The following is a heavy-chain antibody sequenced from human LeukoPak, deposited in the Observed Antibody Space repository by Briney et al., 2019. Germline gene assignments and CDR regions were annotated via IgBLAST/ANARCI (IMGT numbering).Heavy chain of an antibody. CDR3: ARVVGGNDAFDI. J-gene: IGHJ3*02. D-gene: IGHD2-15*01. Sequence: SETLSLTCTVSGYSISSGYYWGWIRQPPGQGLEWIGSIYHSGSTYYNPSLKSRVTISVDTSKNQFSLKLSSVTAADTAVYYCARVVGGNDAFDIWGQGTMVTVSS. CDR2: IYHSGST. V-gene: IGHV4-38-2*02. CDR1: GYSISSGYY.